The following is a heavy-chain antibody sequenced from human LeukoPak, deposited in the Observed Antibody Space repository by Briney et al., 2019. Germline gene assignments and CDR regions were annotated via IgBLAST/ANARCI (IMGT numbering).Heavy chain of an antibody. D-gene: IGHD6-13*01. V-gene: IGHV4-30-4*01. CDR1: GGSMSRYY. J-gene: IGHJ6*02. CDR3: ARESIAAAGYYYHYGMDV. CDR2: IYYSGST. Sequence: PSETLSLTCTVSGGSMSRYYWSWIRQPPGKGLEWIGYIYYSGSTYYNPSLKSRVTISVDTSKNQFSLKLSSVTAADTAVYYCARESIAAAGYYYHYGMDVWGQGTTVTVSS.